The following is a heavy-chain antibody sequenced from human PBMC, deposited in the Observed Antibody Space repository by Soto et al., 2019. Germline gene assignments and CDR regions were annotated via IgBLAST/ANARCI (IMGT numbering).Heavy chain of an antibody. CDR1: GYAFTTYG. D-gene: IGHD1-1*01. Sequence: QVYLVQSGAEVKKPGASVKVSCKGSGYAFTTYGITWVRQAPGQGLEWMGWISAHNGNTNYAQKLQGRVTVTRDTSTSTAYMELRSLRSDDTAVYYRARGRYGDYWGQGVLVTVSS. CDR3: ARGRYGDY. V-gene: IGHV1-18*01. J-gene: IGHJ4*02. CDR2: ISAHNGNT.